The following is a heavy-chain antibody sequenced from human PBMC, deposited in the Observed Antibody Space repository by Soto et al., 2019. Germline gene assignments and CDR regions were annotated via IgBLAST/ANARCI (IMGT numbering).Heavy chain of an antibody. CDR2: IYYSGTT. D-gene: IGHD3-10*01. Sequence: SETLSLTCTVSGGSIRSDTYCWGWIRQSPGKGLEWIGSIYYSGTTYYNPSLKSRVTISIDTSKHQFFLNLSSVTAADTAVYYCARDYRARGVLDYWGQGTPVTVSS. CDR3: ARDYRARGVLDY. V-gene: IGHV4-39*01. J-gene: IGHJ4*02. CDR1: GGSIRSDTYC.